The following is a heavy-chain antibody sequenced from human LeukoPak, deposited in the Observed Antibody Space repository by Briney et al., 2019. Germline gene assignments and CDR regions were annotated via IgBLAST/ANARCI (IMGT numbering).Heavy chain of an antibody. Sequence: PGGSLRLSCAASGFTFSSYWMSWVRQAPGKGLEWVANIKQDGSEKYYVDSVKGRFTISRDNAKNSLYLQMNSLRAEDTAVYYCAKDPHPYSGSYYWYYYFDYWGQGTLVTVSS. CDR2: IKQDGSEK. D-gene: IGHD1-26*01. V-gene: IGHV3-7*01. CDR3: AKDPHPYSGSYYWYYYFDY. CDR1: GFTFSSYW. J-gene: IGHJ4*02.